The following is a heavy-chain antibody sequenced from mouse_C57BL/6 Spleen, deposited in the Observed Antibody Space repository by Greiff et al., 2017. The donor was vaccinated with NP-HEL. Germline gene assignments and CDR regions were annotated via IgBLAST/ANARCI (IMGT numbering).Heavy chain of an antibody. Sequence: VQLQESGPELVKPGASVKISCKASGYAFSSSWMNWVKQRPGKGLEWIGRIYPGDGDTNYNGKFKGKATLTADKSSSTAYMQLSSLTSEDSAVYFCARGDYTFAYWGQGTLVTVSA. D-gene: IGHD2-4*01. V-gene: IGHV1-82*01. CDR2: IYPGDGDT. CDR1: GYAFSSSW. J-gene: IGHJ3*01. CDR3: ARGDYTFAY.